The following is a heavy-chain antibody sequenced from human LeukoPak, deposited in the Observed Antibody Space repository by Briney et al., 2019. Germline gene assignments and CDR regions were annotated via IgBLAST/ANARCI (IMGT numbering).Heavy chain of an antibody. CDR3: IRDSSGSY. J-gene: IGHJ4*01. Sequence: GGSLRLSCEGSGFTFSNHWMSWVRQAPGKGLVGVARIDPYGNYISYADSVQGRFTISRGNAKNTLYLQMNSLRVEDTAVYYCIRDSSGSYWGQGTLVTVSS. D-gene: IGHD3-22*01. V-gene: IGHV3-74*01. CDR2: IDPYGNYI. CDR1: GFTFSNHW.